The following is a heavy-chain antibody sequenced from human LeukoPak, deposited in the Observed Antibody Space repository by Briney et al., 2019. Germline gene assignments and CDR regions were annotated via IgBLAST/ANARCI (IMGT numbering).Heavy chain of an antibody. J-gene: IGHJ3*02. D-gene: IGHD6-6*01. CDR2: IYYSGST. V-gene: IGHV4-59*08. CDR3: ARHVRGSHGAFDI. Sequence: SETLSLTCTVSGGSISSYYWSWIRQPPGTGLEWIGYIYYSGSTNYNPSLKSRVTISVDTSKNQFSLKLSSATAADTAVYYCARHVRGSHGAFDIWGQGTMVTVSS. CDR1: GGSISSYY.